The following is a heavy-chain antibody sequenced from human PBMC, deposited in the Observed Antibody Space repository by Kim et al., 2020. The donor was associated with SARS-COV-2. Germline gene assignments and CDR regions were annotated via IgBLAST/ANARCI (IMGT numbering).Heavy chain of an antibody. V-gene: IGHV3-64D*06. CDR3: VKDQGAAAGVSDY. J-gene: IGHJ4*02. Sequence: YADSVKGRFTISRDNSKNTLYLQMSSLRAEDTAVYYCVKDQGAAAGVSDYWGQGTLVTVSS. D-gene: IGHD6-13*01.